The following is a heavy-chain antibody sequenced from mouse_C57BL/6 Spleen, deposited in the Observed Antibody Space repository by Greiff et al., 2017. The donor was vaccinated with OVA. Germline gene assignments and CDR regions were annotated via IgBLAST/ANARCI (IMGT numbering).Heavy chain of an antibody. J-gene: IGHJ4*01. CDR2: ISSGGDYI. D-gene: IGHD2-1*01. CDR1: GFTFSSYA. Sequence: EVKLMESGEGLVKPGGSLKLSCAASGFTFSSYAMSWVRQTPEKRLEWVAYISSGGDYIYYADTVKGRFTISRDTARNTLYLQMSSLKSEDTAMYYCTSYGNYGYYAMDYWGQGTSVTVSS. V-gene: IGHV5-9-1*02. CDR3: TSYGNYGYYAMDY.